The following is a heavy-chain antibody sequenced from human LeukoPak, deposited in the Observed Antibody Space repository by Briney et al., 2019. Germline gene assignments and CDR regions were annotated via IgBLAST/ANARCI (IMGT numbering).Heavy chain of an antibody. CDR2: IYYSGST. CDR1: GGSISSYY. V-gene: IGHV4-59*01. CDR3: ARDGEYCSGGSCYSEYFQH. D-gene: IGHD2-15*01. J-gene: IGHJ1*01. Sequence: SETLSLTCTVSGGSISSYYWSWIRQPPGKGLEWIGYIYYSGSTNHNPSLKSRVTISVDTSKNQFSLKLSSVTAADTAVYYCARDGEYCSGGSCYSEYFQHWGQGTLVTVSS.